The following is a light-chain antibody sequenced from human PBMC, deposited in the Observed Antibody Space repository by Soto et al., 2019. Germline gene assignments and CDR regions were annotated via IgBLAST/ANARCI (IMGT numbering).Light chain of an antibody. CDR1: QSVSSN. V-gene: IGKV3-15*01. Sequence: EILMTQSPATLSVTQGERATLSCRASQSVSSNVAWYQQKPGQAPRLLIYGASNRATGIPARFSGSGSGTDFSLTITSLQSEDFAVYYCQQYGSSRTFGQGTKVDIK. CDR3: QQYGSSRT. CDR2: GAS. J-gene: IGKJ1*01.